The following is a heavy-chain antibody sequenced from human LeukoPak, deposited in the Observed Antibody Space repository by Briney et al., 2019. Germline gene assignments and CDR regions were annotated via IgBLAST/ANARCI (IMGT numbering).Heavy chain of an antibody. CDR2: TSSGTDHI. Sequence: AESLTLSSAPSAFTLSNYNINWVRQAPGKGLEWVSSTSSGTDHIYYANSVKGRLTICRDNAKNSLYLQMNSLRAEDTAFYYCARVASRTYGDYFDYWGEGTLVTVSS. CDR3: ARVASRTYGDYFDY. J-gene: IGHJ4*02. CDR1: AFTLSNYN. V-gene: IGHV3-21*04. D-gene: IGHD4-17*01.